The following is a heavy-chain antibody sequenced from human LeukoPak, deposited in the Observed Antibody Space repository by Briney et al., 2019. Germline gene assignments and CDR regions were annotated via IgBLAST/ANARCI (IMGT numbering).Heavy chain of an antibody. CDR1: GGSISSYY. CDR2: INHSGST. D-gene: IGHD6-6*01. Sequence: ASETLSLTCTVSGGSISSYYWSWIRQPPGKGLEWIGEINHSGSTNYNPSLKSRVTISVDTSKNQFSLKLSSVTAADTAVYYCARAPGYSSSSGGLDPWGQGTLVTVSS. V-gene: IGHV4-34*01. CDR3: ARAPGYSSSSGGLDP. J-gene: IGHJ5*02.